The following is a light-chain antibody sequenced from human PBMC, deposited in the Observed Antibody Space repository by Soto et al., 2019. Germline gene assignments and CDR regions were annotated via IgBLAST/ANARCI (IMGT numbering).Light chain of an antibody. CDR2: AAS. CDR3: QQSYSTPYT. Sequence: DIQMTQSPSSLSASVGDRVTITCRASQSISSYLNWYQQKPGKAPKLLIYAASSLQSGVPSRFSGSGSGTAFTHTINSLQPEDFATYYCQQSYSTPYTFGQGTKLEI. J-gene: IGKJ2*01. V-gene: IGKV1-39*01. CDR1: QSISSY.